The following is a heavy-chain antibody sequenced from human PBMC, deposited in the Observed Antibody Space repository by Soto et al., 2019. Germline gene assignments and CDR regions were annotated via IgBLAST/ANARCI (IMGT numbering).Heavy chain of an antibody. CDR1: GFTFSSYA. J-gene: IGHJ6*02. CDR2: ISSNGGNT. CDR3: AKSPQEDHYYYGLDV. V-gene: IGHV3-23*01. Sequence: EVQLLESGGGLVQPGGSLRLSCAASGFTFSSYAMNWVRQAPGKGLEWVSRISSNGGNTYYADSVKGRFTISRDNSKNTLYLQMNSLRAEDTAVYFCAKSPQEDHYYYGLDVWGQGTTVTVSS.